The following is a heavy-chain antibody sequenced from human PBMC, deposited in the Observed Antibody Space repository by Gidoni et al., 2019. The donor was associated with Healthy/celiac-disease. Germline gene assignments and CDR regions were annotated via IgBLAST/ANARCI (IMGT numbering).Heavy chain of an antibody. CDR3: AHSACGGDCLPDAFDI. CDR2: IYWDDDK. Sequence: QINLKESGPTLVKPTQTPTLTCTFSGFSLSTSRVGVCWIRQPPGQALEWLALIYWDDDKRYSPSLKSRLTITKDPSKNQVVLTLTTMDPVDTATYYCAHSACGGDCLPDAFDIWGQATMVTVSS. J-gene: IGHJ3*02. CDR1: GFSLSTSRVG. D-gene: IGHD2-21*01. V-gene: IGHV2-5*02.